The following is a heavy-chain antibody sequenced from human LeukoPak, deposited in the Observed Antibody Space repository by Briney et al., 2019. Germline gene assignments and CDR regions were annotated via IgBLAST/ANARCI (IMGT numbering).Heavy chain of an antibody. V-gene: IGHV6-1*01. CDR2: AYYRSQWYI. Sequence: SQTLSLTRAISGDSVSGSPAVWNWISQSPSRGLEWLGRAYYRSQWYIDYAVSVKGRITITPDTSKNQFSLQLNSVTPEDTAVYYCARGAVRGNANFDYWGQGTLVTVYS. CDR1: GDSVSGSPAV. J-gene: IGHJ4*02. CDR3: ARGAVRGNANFDY. D-gene: IGHD3-10*01.